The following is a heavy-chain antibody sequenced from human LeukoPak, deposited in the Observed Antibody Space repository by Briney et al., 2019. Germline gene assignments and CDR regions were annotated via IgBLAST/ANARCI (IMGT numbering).Heavy chain of an antibody. CDR2: IWYDGSNN. CDR3: AKDHRYYDSSGVADY. CDR1: VFTFTSYG. Sequence: PGGSLRLSCAASVFTFTSYGMHSGRQAPGKGLEWVAVIWYDGSNNYYGGAVKGRFTISRDNSKNTLYLQMNSLRAEDTAVYDCAKDHRYYDSSGVADYWGQGTLVTVSS. V-gene: IGHV3-33*06. J-gene: IGHJ4*02. D-gene: IGHD3-22*01.